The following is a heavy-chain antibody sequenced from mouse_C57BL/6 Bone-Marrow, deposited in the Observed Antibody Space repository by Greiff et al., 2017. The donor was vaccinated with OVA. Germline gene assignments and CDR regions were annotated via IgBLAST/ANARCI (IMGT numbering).Heavy chain of an antibody. V-gene: IGHV7-1*01. CDR3: ARDAYDSAMDY. D-gene: IGHD2-4*01. CDR1: GFTFSDFY. CDR2: SRNKANDYTT. Sequence: EVMLVESGGGLVQSGRSLRLSCATSGFTFSDFYMEWVRQAPGKGLEWIAASRNKANDYTTEYSASVKGRFIVSRDTSQSILYLQMNALRAEDTAIYYCARDAYDSAMDYWGQGTSVTVSS. J-gene: IGHJ4*01.